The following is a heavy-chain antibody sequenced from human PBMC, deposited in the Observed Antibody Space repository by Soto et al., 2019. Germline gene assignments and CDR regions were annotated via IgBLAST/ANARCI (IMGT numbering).Heavy chain of an antibody. Sequence: GSLSLSCAASGFTFNNYDMSWVRQAPGKGLEWVSAISGSGDSTYYADSVKGRFTISRDNSKNTLYLQMNSLRAEDTAVYYCAKPLNYYYYYGMDVWGQGTTVTVSS. J-gene: IGHJ6*02. CDR2: ISGSGDST. V-gene: IGHV3-23*01. CDR1: GFTFNNYD. CDR3: AKPLNYYYYYGMDV.